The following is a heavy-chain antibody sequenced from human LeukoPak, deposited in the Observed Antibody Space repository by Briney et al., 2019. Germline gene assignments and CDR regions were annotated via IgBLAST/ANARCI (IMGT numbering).Heavy chain of an antibody. CDR2: LRSTVHGGPA. CDR1: GFNFANYG. Sequence: GGSLRLSCSTFGFNFANYGVSWFRQAPGQGLEWVGFLRSTVHGGPAEYAASVEGRFIISRDDSKSTAYLRMNSLKTEDTAVYYCTRAGGYDFWIDYWGQGTLVTVSS. CDR3: TRAGGYDFWIDY. J-gene: IGHJ4*02. V-gene: IGHV3-49*03. D-gene: IGHD3-3*01.